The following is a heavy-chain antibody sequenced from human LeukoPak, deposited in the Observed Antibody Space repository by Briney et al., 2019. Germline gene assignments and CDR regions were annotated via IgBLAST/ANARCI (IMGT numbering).Heavy chain of an antibody. J-gene: IGHJ4*02. CDR3: ARSGYSNFDY. CDR2: IYYSGDT. V-gene: IGHV4-39*01. CDR1: GGSITSSSHY. D-gene: IGHD3-3*01. Sequence: PSETLSLTCTVSGGSITSSSHYWGWIRQPPGKGLEWIGSIYYSGDTYYNPSLKSRVTISVDTSKSQFSLRLSSVTAADTAVYYCARSGYSNFDYWGQGTLVTVSS.